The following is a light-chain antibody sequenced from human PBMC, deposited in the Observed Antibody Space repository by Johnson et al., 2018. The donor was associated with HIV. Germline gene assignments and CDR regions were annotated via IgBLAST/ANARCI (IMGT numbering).Light chain of an antibody. CDR3: GIWDASLSPLYV. CDR1: ISNILSYF. V-gene: IGLV1-51*02. CDR2: EDN. Sequence: QAVLTQPPSVSAAPGQRVNISCSGNISNILSYFVSWYQQLPGAAPTLLIYEDNKRPSGIPDRFSGSKSGATATLGITGLQTGDEADYYCGIWDASLSPLYVFGSGTTITVL. J-gene: IGLJ1*01.